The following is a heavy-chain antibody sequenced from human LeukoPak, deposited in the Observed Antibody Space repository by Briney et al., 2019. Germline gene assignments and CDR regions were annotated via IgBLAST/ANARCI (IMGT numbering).Heavy chain of an antibody. CDR2: IYYNGSS. CDR1: GMSDGFINSYY. J-gene: IGHJ4*02. V-gene: IGHV4-59*01. CDR3: ARGGGRPESPYSD. Sequence: SETLSLTCRVSGMSDGFINSYYWSWIRQPPGQGLEWLGYIYYNGSSNYSPSIKSRVTMSMDNSNNQFSLRLTSVTAADTAVYFCARGGGRPESPYSDWGQGTLVVVSA. D-gene: IGHD1-26*01.